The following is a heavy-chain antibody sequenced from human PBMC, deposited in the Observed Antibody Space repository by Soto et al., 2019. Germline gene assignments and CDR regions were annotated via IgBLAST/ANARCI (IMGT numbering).Heavy chain of an antibody. CDR2: SRNKAKSYTT. CDR1: GFTFSDYY. D-gene: IGHD3-3*01. V-gene: IGHV3-72*01. Sequence: EEQLVESGGGLVQPGGSLTLSCAASGFTFSDYYMEWVRQAPGKGLEWVARSRNKAKSYTTDYAASGKGRFTISRDLSKNSLDMQNNNLKTEDTAVYYCSRLEGGWGQGTLVTVSS. J-gene: IGHJ4*02. CDR3: SRLEGG.